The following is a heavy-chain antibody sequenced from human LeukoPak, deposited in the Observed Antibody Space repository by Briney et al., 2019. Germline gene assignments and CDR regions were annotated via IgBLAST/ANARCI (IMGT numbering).Heavy chain of an antibody. CDR3: ARGAYGRNGYPTELYFDY. J-gene: IGHJ4*02. CDR2: ISHHGSNK. D-gene: IGHD3-22*01. Sequence: GGSLRLSCAASGFTFFTYTMSWVRQAPGKGLEWVAVISHHGSNKFYADSVKGRFTVSRDNSKNTLYLQMNSLRAEGTAVYYCARGAYGRNGYPTELYFDYWGQGTLVTVSS. CDR1: GFTFFTYT. V-gene: IGHV3-30-3*01.